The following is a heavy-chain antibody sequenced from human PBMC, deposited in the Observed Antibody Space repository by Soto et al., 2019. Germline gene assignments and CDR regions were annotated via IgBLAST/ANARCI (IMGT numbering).Heavy chain of an antibody. Sequence: SETLSLTCAVYGGSFSGYYWSWIRQPPGKGLEWIGEINHSGSTNYNPSLKSRVTISVDTYKNKFSLKLSSVTAEDTAVYYCERGLQGYYIRFLEWHIDYGMDVWGKGTPVT. CDR3: ERGLQGYYIRFLEWHIDYGMDV. J-gene: IGHJ6*04. V-gene: IGHV4-34*01. D-gene: IGHD3-3*01. CDR2: INHSGST. CDR1: GGSFSGYY.